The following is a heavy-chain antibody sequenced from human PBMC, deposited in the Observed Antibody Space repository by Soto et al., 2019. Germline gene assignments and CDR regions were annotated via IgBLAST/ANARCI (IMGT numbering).Heavy chain of an antibody. J-gene: IGHJ4*02. V-gene: IGHV3-23*01. D-gene: IGHD1-26*01. CDR3: ASTYSGSYSYFDY. CDR1: GFTFSTYA. CDR2: ISGRGGST. Sequence: EVQLLESGGGLVQPGGSLRLACAASGFTFSTYAMCWVRQAPGKGLEWVSVISGRGGSTYYADSVKGRFTISRDNSKDTLYVQMNSLRVEDTAVYYCASTYSGSYSYFDYWGQGTLVTVSS.